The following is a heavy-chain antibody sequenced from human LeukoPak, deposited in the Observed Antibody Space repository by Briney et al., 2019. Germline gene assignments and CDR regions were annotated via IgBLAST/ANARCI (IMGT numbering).Heavy chain of an antibody. V-gene: IGHV4-59*01. CDR2: IYYSGST. CDR3: ARRMVVDSGRNYYYYGMDV. J-gene: IGHJ6*04. Sequence: SETLSLTCTVSGGSISSYYWSWIRQPPGKGLEWIEYIYYSGSTNYNPSLKSRVTISVDTSKNQFSLKLSSVTAADTAVYYCARRMVVDSGRNYYYYGMDVWGKGTTVTVSS. CDR1: GGSISSYY. D-gene: IGHD3-10*01.